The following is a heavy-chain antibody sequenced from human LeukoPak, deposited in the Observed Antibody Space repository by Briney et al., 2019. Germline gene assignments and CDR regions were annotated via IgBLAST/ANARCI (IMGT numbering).Heavy chain of an antibody. Sequence: SETLSLTCAVSGGSISSGGYSWSWIRQPPGKGLEWIGYIYHSGSTYYNPSLKSRVTISVDTSKNQFSLKLSSVTAADTAVYYCARGAPRYYYGSGSYYGYWGQGTLVTVSS. CDR1: GGSISSGGYS. CDR2: IYHSGST. D-gene: IGHD3-10*01. J-gene: IGHJ4*02. CDR3: ARGAPRYYYGSGSYYGY. V-gene: IGHV4-30-2*01.